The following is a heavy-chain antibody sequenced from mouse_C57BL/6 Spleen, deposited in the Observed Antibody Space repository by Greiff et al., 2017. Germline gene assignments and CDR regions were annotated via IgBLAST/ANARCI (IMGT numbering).Heavy chain of an antibody. D-gene: IGHD1-1*01. CDR2: TYWDDAK. V-gene: IGHV8-12*01. Sequence: QVPLKVCGPGILQSSPTLSLTCSSSGFSLSTSGMRVSWLRQPSGKGLVWLAHTYWDDAKRCNPSLKSQRTISKDTSSNQIFLKITRVDTADTATYDCARSITTVVYFDDWGQGTTLTVSS. CDR3: ARSITTVVYFDD. CDR1: GFSLSTSGMR. J-gene: IGHJ2*01.